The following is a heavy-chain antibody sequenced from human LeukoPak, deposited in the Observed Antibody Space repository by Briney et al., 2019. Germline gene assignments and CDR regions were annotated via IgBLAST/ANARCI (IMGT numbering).Heavy chain of an antibody. Sequence: GRSLRLSCAASGFTFDDYGMHWVRPAGKGLEWVSGISSNSDSIGYADSVKGRFIISRDNAKKSLYLQMNSLRAEDTAVYYCVKANYDISGYYDVWGQGTLVTVSS. D-gene: IGHD3-22*01. J-gene: IGHJ4*02. CDR3: VKANYDISGYYDV. CDR1: GFTFDDYG. CDR2: ISSNSDSI. V-gene: IGHV3-9*01.